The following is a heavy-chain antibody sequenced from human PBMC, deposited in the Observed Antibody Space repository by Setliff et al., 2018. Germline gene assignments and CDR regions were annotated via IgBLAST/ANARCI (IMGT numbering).Heavy chain of an antibody. Sequence: PGGSLRLSCAASGFTFSSYAMSWVRQAPGKGLEWVSAISGSGGSTYYADSVKGRFTISRDNSKNTLYLQMNSLRAEDTAVYYCARDVFPYHYEGAFDIWGQGTMVTVSS. V-gene: IGHV3-23*01. D-gene: IGHD3-22*01. CDR1: GFTFSSYA. J-gene: IGHJ3*02. CDR2: ISGSGGST. CDR3: ARDVFPYHYEGAFDI.